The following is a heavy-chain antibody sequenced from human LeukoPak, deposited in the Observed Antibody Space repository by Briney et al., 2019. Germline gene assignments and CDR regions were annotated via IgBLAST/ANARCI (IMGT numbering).Heavy chain of an antibody. Sequence: GGSLRLSCAASGFTFSSYWMSWVRQAPGKGLEWVANIKQDGSEKYYVDSVKGRFTISRDNAKNSLYLQMNSLRDDDAAVYYCARDYSWNSLDYWGQGTLVTVFS. CDR1: GFTFSSYW. CDR2: IKQDGSEK. CDR3: ARDYSWNSLDY. V-gene: IGHV3-7*01. D-gene: IGHD1-1*01. J-gene: IGHJ4*02.